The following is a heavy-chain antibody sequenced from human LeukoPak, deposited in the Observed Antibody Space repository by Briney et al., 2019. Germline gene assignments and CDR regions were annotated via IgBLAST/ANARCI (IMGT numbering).Heavy chain of an antibody. CDR1: AFTFSSFG. J-gene: IGHJ4*02. CDR2: IWYDGSNK. V-gene: IGHV3-33*01. Sequence: PGGSLRLSCAASAFTFSSFGMHWVRQAPGKGLEWVAVIWYDGSNKYYADSVEGRFTISRDNSKNTLYLQMNSLRAEDTAVYYCARDCETWYFDFWGQGTLVTVSS. CDR3: ARDCETWYFDF.